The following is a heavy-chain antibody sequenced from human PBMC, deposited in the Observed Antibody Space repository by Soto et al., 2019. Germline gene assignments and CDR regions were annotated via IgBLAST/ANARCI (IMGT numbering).Heavy chain of an antibody. CDR3: TSAAQYSGYDYFWFDP. CDR2: IYPGDSDT. CDR1: EYSFTTYC. D-gene: IGHD5-12*01. V-gene: IGHV5-51*01. J-gene: IGHJ5*02. Sequence: GEAQNISWTGSEYSFTTYCIGWLRKMPGKGLEWMGIIYPGDSDTRYSPSFQGQVTISADKSISTAYLQWSSLKASDTAVYYCTSAAQYSGYDYFWFDPWGQGTLVTVSS.